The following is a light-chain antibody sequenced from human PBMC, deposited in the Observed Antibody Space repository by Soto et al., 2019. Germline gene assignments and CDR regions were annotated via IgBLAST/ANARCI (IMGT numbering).Light chain of an antibody. CDR3: QQYNTYSRT. J-gene: IGKJ1*01. V-gene: IGKV1-5*03. CDR1: QSISTS. CDR2: KAA. Sequence: DIQMTQSPSTLSASVGDRVTVTCRASQSISTSLAWYQQKPGTAPKLLIYKAANSESGVPSRFSGSGSGTEFNLTISTLQPDDFGTKYCQQYNTYSRTFGQGTRLEIK.